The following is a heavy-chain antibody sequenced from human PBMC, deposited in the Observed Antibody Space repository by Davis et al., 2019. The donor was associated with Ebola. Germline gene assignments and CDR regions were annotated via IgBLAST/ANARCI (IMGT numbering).Heavy chain of an antibody. CDR2: MNPNSGNT. CDR1: GYTFTSYD. J-gene: IGHJ4*02. V-gene: IGHV1-8*01. CDR3: ARGEGAYRELDY. Sequence: ASVQVSCKASGYTFTSYDINWVRQATGQGLEWMGWMNPNSGNTGYAQKFQGRVTMSRNTSINTADMELRSLSSEDTAVYYCARGEGAYRELDYWGQGTLVTVSS. D-gene: IGHD3-16*01.